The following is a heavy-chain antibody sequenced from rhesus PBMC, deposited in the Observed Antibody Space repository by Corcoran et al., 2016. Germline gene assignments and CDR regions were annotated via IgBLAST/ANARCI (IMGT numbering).Heavy chain of an antibody. CDR2: ISPYNGNK. CDR1: GYTFTNYY. Sequence: QVQLVQSGAEIKQPGASVKLSCKASGYTFTNYYMHWVRQAPGQGLEWIGLISPYNGNKSFPQNFQGRVTITTDTSTNTGYMELSSLRSEDTAVYYCTREGAAATFGFDYWGQGVQVTVSS. V-gene: IGHV1-1*01. CDR3: TREGAAATFGFDY. D-gene: IGHD6-43*01. J-gene: IGHJ4*01.